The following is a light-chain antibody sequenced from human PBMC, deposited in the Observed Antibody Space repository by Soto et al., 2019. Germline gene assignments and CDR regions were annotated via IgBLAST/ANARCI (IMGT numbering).Light chain of an antibody. V-gene: IGLV2-14*03. CDR1: SSDVGGYNY. CDR3: SSYTGSSTYV. J-gene: IGLJ1*01. Sequence: ALAQPASVSGSPGQSITISCTGTSSDVGGYNYVSWYQQHPGKAPKLMIYDVSNRPSGVSNRFSGSKSGNTASLTISGLQTEDESDYYCSSYTGSSTYVFGTGPKVTVL. CDR2: DVS.